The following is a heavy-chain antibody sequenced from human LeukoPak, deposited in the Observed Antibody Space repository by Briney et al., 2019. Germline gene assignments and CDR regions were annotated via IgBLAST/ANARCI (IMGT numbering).Heavy chain of an antibody. J-gene: IGHJ4*02. Sequence: SQTLSLTCTVSGGSISSGSYYWSWIRQPAGKGLEWIGRIYTSGSTNYNPSLKSRVTISVDTSKNQFSLKLSSVTAADTAVYYCARGTHYYDSSGYGHFDYWGQGTLVTVSS. D-gene: IGHD3-22*01. V-gene: IGHV4-61*02. CDR3: ARGTHYYDSSGYGHFDY. CDR2: IYTSGST. CDR1: GGSISSGSYY.